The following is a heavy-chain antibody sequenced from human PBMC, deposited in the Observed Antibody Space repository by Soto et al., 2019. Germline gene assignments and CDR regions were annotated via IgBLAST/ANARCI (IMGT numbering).Heavy chain of an antibody. J-gene: IGHJ4*02. CDR3: ARGSSSWYETYYFDY. CDR1: GFTFSSYW. CDR2: IKQDGSEK. D-gene: IGHD6-13*01. V-gene: IGHV3-7*01. Sequence: GGSLRLSCAASGFTFSSYWMSWVRQAPGKGLEWVANIKQDGSEKYYVDSVKGRFTISRDNAKNSLYLQMNSLRAEDTAVYYCARGSSSWYETYYFDYWGQGTLVTVSS.